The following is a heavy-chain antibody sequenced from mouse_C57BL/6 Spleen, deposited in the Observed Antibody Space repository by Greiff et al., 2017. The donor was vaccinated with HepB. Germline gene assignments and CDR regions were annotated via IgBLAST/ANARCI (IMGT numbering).Heavy chain of an antibody. D-gene: IGHD2-4*01. J-gene: IGHJ3*01. CDR3: AREYDYDGFAY. V-gene: IGHV5-4*01. Sequence: EVQVVESGGGLVKPGGSLKLSCAASGFTFSSYAMSWVRQTPEKRLEWVATISDGGSYTYYPDNVKGRFTISRDNAKNNLYLQMSHLKSEDTAMYYCAREYDYDGFAYWGQGTLVTVSA. CDR2: ISDGGSYT. CDR1: GFTFSSYA.